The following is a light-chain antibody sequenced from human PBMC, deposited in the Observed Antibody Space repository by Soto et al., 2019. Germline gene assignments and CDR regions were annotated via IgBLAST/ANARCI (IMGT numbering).Light chain of an antibody. Sequence: ILLTQSPDTLSLSPGERATLSCRASQSVRSERLAWYQQKPGQAPRLVIFDASFRATGFPLRFSGSGSGTDFTLTITRLEPEDFAVYYCQQYDILPITFGLGTKVDIK. J-gene: IGKJ3*01. V-gene: IGKV3-20*01. CDR2: DAS. CDR3: QQYDILPIT. CDR1: QSVRSER.